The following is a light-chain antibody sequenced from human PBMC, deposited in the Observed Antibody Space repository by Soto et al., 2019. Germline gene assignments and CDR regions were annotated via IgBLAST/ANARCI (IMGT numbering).Light chain of an antibody. CDR3: KQSYSTPPT. J-gene: IGKJ1*01. CDR1: QGINNW. CDR2: AVS. Sequence: DIQMTQSPSSVSASVGDRVTITCRASQGINNWLAWYQQKPGKAPELLIYAVSYLQSGVPSRFSGSGSGTDFTLTISSLQPEDFATYFCKQSYSTPPTFGQGTKV. V-gene: IGKV1-12*01.